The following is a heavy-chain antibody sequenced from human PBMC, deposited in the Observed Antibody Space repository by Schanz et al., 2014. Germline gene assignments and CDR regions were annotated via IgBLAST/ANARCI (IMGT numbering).Heavy chain of an antibody. D-gene: IGHD3-10*01. CDR3: ARGIITMVRGGDVGAFDI. V-gene: IGHV3-30*03. J-gene: IGHJ3*02. CDR2: ISFDGRNT. CDR1: GITLSGYG. Sequence: VQLVESGGGVVQPGRSLRLSCAASGITLSGYGLHWVRQAPGKGLEWVGFISFDGRNTGYAHSVKGRFTISRDNSKNTVNLQMNSLRAEDTAVYYCARGIITMVRGGDVGAFDIWGQGTMVTVSS.